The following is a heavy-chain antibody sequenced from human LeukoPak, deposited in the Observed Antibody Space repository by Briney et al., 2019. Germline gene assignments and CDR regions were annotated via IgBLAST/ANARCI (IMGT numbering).Heavy chain of an antibody. J-gene: IGHJ6*02. CDR1: GGSISSYY. V-gene: IGHV4-59*08. CDR3: ATGYSNYGMDV. D-gene: IGHD4-11*01. Sequence: PSETLSLTCTVSGGSISSYYWSWIRQPPGKGLEWIGYIYYSGSTSYNPSLKGRVSISVDTSKNQFSLKLSSVTAADTAVYYCATGYSNYGMDVWGQGTTVTVSS. CDR2: IYYSGST.